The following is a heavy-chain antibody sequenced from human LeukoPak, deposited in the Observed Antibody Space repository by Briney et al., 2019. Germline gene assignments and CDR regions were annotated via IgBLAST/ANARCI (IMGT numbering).Heavy chain of an antibody. D-gene: IGHD3-10*01. CDR2: INPNSGGT. CDR1: GYTFTGYY. V-gene: IGHV1-2*02. CDR3: ARPPRPYYYGSGSYWNY. Sequence: ASVTVSCKASGYTFTGYYMHWVRQAPGQGLEWMGWINPNSGGTNYAQKFQGRVTMTRDTSISTAYMELSRLRSDDTAVYYCARPPRPYYYGSGSYWNYWGQGTLVTVSS. J-gene: IGHJ4*02.